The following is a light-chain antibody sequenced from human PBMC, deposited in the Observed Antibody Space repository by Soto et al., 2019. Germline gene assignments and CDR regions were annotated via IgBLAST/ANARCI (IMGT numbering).Light chain of an antibody. Sequence: DIQMTQSPSSLSASVGDRVTITCRASQGISNYLAWYQQKPGKVPRLLIYAASTLQSGVPSRFSGSGSETDFTLTISSLQPEDVATYYCQKYNSAPPGTFGQGTKVEIK. J-gene: IGKJ1*01. CDR3: QKYNSAPPGT. CDR1: QGISNY. CDR2: AAS. V-gene: IGKV1-27*01.